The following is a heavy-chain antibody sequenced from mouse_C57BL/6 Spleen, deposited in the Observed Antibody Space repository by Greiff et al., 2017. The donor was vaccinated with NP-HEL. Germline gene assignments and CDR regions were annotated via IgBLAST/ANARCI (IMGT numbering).Heavy chain of an antibody. V-gene: IGHV1-4*01. CDR2: INPSSGYT. CDR3: ARSTAQAPFAY. CDR1: GYTFTSYT. J-gene: IGHJ3*01. Sequence: VQLQQSGAELARPGASVKMSCKASGYTFTSYTMHWVKRRPGRGREWIGYINPSSGYTKYNQKFKDKATLTADKSSSTAYMQLSSLTSEDSAVYYCARSTAQAPFAYWGQGTLVTVSA. D-gene: IGHD3-2*02.